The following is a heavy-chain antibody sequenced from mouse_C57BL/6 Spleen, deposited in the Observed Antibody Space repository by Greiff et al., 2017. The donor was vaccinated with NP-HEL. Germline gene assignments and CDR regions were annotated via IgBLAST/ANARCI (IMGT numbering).Heavy chain of an antibody. CDR1: GFTFSSYT. J-gene: IGHJ3*01. V-gene: IGHV5-9*01. Sequence: EVQRVESGGGLVKPGGSLKLSCAASGFTFSSYTMSWVRQTPEKRLEWVATISGGGGNTYYPDSVKGRFTISRDNAKNTLYLQMSSLRSEDTALYYCARQGSSGPAWFAYWGQGTLVTVSA. CDR3: ARQGSSGPAWFAY. CDR2: ISGGGGNT. D-gene: IGHD3-2*02.